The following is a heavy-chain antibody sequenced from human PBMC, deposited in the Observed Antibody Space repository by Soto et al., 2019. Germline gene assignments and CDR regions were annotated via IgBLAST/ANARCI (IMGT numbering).Heavy chain of an antibody. Sequence: PLVILSLTCTVAGGYISSYDWRWIRQPPGKGLEWIGYIYYSGSTNYNPSLKSRVTISVDTSKNQFSLKLSSVTAADTAVYYCARRWGDYFDYWGQGTLVTVSS. CDR2: IYYSGST. CDR1: GGYISSYD. CDR3: ARRWGDYFDY. V-gene: IGHV4-59*08. J-gene: IGHJ4*02. D-gene: IGHD3-16*01.